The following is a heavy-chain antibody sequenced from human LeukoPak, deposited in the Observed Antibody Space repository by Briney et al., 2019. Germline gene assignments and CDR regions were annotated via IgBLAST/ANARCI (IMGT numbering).Heavy chain of an antibody. V-gene: IGHV4-59*01. J-gene: IGHJ5*02. D-gene: IGHD6-6*01. CDR3: ARGLAARRGYNWFDP. Sequence: PSETLSLTCTVSGGSISTYYWNWIRQPPGKGLEWIGYIYHSGSTNYNPSLQSRVTISVDTSKNQFSLNLNSVTAADTAVYYCARGLAARRGYNWFDPWGQGTLVTVSS. CDR1: GGSISTYY. CDR2: IYHSGST.